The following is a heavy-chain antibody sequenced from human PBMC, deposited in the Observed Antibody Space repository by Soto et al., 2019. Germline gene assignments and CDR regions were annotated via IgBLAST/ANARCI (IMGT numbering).Heavy chain of an antibody. Sequence: PGGSLRLSCAASGFTFSSYAMSWVRQAPGKGLEWVSAISGSGGSTYYADSVKGRFTISRDNSKNTLYLQMNSLRAEDTAVYYCAKGRIIMVRGVINQSSIDYWGQGTRVTVSS. CDR1: GFTFSSYA. CDR2: ISGSGGST. D-gene: IGHD3-10*01. J-gene: IGHJ4*02. V-gene: IGHV3-23*01. CDR3: AKGRIIMVRGVINQSSIDY.